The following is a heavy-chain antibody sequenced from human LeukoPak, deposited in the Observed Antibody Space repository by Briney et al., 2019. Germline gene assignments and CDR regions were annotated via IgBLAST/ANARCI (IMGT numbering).Heavy chain of an antibody. V-gene: IGHV3-7*01. CDR3: ATNTVGYYYYMDV. Sequence: GGSLRLSCAASGFSFSNYWMTWVRQAPGKGLEWVANIKQDGSEKFYVDSVKGRFTISRDNAKNSLYLQLNTLRAEDTAVYYCATNTVGYYYYMDVWGKGTTVSVSS. CDR2: IKQDGSEK. D-gene: IGHD4-17*01. J-gene: IGHJ6*03. CDR1: GFSFSNYW.